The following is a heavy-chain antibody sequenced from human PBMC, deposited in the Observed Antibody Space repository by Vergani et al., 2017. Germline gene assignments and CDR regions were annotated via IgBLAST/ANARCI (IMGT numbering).Heavy chain of an antibody. J-gene: IGHJ4*02. Sequence: QVQLVQSGAEVKKPGASVKVSCKASGYTFTSYYMHWVRQAPGQGLEWMGIINPIGGSTSYAQKFQGRVTMTRDTSTSTVYMELSSLRSEDTAVYYCARVPPNYDFWSGTYPFDYWGQGTLVTVSS. CDR3: ARVPPNYDFWSGTYPFDY. CDR2: INPIGGST. D-gene: IGHD3-3*01. V-gene: IGHV1-46*01. CDR1: GYTFTSYY.